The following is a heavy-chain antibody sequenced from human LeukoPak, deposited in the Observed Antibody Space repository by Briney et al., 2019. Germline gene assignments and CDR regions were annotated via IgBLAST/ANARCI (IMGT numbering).Heavy chain of an antibody. CDR2: ISSSSSTI. J-gene: IGHJ3*02. CDR1: GFTFSSYS. Sequence: GGSLRLSCAASGFTFSSYSMNWVRQAPGKGLEWVSYISSSSSTIYYADSVKGRLTISRDNAKNSLYLQMNSLRAEDTAVYYCARDSPDIVVVVAATDAFDIWGQGTMVTVSS. V-gene: IGHV3-48*01. CDR3: ARDSPDIVVVVAATDAFDI. D-gene: IGHD2-15*01.